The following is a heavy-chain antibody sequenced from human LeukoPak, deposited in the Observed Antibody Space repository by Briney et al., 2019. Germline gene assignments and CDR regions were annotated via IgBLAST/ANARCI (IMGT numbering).Heavy chain of an antibody. CDR3: ARENSVAEAGYFDY. CDR1: GGSINTYF. Sequence: SETLSLTCTVSGGSINTYFWSWIRQPRGQGLEWIGYGYYCWDAHYNPSLKSRVSISVDTSKNQFLLKLTSVTAADTAVYYCARENSVAEAGYFDYWGQGTPVTVSS. J-gene: IGHJ4*02. CDR2: GYYCWDA. V-gene: IGHV4-59*12. D-gene: IGHD6-13*01.